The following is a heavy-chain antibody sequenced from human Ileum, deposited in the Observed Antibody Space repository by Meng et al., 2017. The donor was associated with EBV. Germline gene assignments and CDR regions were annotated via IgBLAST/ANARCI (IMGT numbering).Heavy chain of an antibody. D-gene: IGHD3-3*01. J-gene: IGHJ4*02. V-gene: IGHV4-34*01. Sequence: GKLKEWGAGRLKPSGTLSINCADEGGSLRGNYWSWIRQSPGKRLEWIGEINESGSTNYNPSLKSRVTILMDTSKNQFSLKLTSVTAADAAVYYCRNAFCSAAAGCSDYWGQGTLVTVSS. CDR2: INESGST. CDR3: RNAFCSAAAGCSDY. CDR1: GGSLRGNY.